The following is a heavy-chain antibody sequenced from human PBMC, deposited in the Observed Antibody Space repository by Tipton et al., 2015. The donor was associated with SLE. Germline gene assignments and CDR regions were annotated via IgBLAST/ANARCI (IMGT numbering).Heavy chain of an antibody. CDR3: ARERSSSVEY. D-gene: IGHD6-6*01. Sequence: TLSLTCTVSSGSISGCTYHWSWIRQPPGKGLEWIGSIYYSGTTYYNPSLKSRVTISVATSKNQFSLNLSSVTAADTAVYYCARERSSSVEYWGQGTLVTVSS. CDR1: SGSISGCTYH. J-gene: IGHJ4*02. CDR2: IYYSGTT. V-gene: IGHV4-39*07.